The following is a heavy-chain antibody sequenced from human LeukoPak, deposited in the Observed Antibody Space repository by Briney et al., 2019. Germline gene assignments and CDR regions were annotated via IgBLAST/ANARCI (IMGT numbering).Heavy chain of an antibody. D-gene: IGHD3-3*01. J-gene: IGHJ5*02. CDR3: AKDGRTYYDFWSGSNWFDP. Sequence: GGSLRLSCAASGFTFSSYAMSWVRQAPGKGLEWVSAISGSGGSTYYADSVKGRFTISRDNSKNTLYLQMNSLRAEDTAVYYCAKDGRTYYDFWSGSNWFDPWGQGTLVTVSS. V-gene: IGHV3-23*01. CDR2: ISGSGGST. CDR1: GFTFSSYA.